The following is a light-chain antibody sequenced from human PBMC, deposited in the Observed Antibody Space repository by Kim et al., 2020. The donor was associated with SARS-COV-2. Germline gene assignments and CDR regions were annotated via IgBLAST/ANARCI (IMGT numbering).Light chain of an antibody. CDR1: QSVSSSY. Sequence: PPGERATLSCRASQSVSSSYLAWYQQKPGQAPRLLIYDASSRATAIPDRFSGSGSGTDFTLTITRLEPEDFAVYYCQQYGSSPRTFGQGTKVDIK. J-gene: IGKJ1*01. V-gene: IGKV3-20*01. CDR2: DAS. CDR3: QQYGSSPRT.